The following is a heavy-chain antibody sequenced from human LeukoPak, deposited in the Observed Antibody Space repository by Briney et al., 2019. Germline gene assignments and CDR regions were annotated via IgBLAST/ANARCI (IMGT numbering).Heavy chain of an antibody. J-gene: IGHJ3*02. V-gene: IGHV3-53*01. D-gene: IGHD3-10*01. CDR1: GFTFSSY. CDR3: ARAVVWFGEGRHAFDI. CDR2: IYSDGST. Sequence: PGGSLRLSCAASGFTFSSYLTWVRQAPGKGLEWVSVIYSDGSTYYAGSVKGRFTISRDNSKNTLYLQMNSLRAEDTAVYYCARAVVWFGEGRHAFDIWGQGTMVTVSS.